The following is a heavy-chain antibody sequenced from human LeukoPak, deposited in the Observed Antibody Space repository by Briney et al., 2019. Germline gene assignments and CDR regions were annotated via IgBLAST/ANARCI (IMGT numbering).Heavy chain of an antibody. CDR1: GGSISSSNW. CDR2: IYHSGST. D-gene: IGHD3-10*01. V-gene: IGHV4-4*02. Sequence: SETLSLTCTVSGGSISSSNWWSWVRQPPGKGLEWIGEIYHSGSTNYNPSLKSRVTISVDKSKNQFSLKLSSVTAADTAVYYCARAYYGSGSYYAAWGQGTLVTVSS. J-gene: IGHJ5*02. CDR3: ARAYYGSGSYYAA.